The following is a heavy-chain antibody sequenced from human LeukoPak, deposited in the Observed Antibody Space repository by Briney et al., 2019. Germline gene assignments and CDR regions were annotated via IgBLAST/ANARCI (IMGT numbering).Heavy chain of an antibody. CDR1: GFTFSSYA. D-gene: IGHD5-18*01. J-gene: IGHJ4*02. CDR2: ISYNGSNK. Sequence: PGGSLRLSCAASGFTFSSYAMHWVRQAPGKGLEWVAVISYNGSNKYYADSVKGRFTISRDNSKNTLYLQMNSLRAEDTAVYYCARDGGYSLFWLYFDYWGQGTLVTVSS. CDR3: ARDGGYSLFWLYFDY. V-gene: IGHV3-30*04.